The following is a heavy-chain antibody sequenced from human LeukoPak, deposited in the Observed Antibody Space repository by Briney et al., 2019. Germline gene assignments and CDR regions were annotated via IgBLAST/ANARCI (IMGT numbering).Heavy chain of an antibody. CDR2: ISWNSGSI. CDR1: GFTFDDYA. Sequence: GGSLRLSCAASGFTFDDYAMHWVRQAPGKGLEWVSGISWNSGSIGYVDSVKGRFTISRDNAKNLVHLQMNSLRAEDTAVYYCARDKIVGATNFDYWGQGTLVTVSS. V-gene: IGHV3-9*01. CDR3: ARDKIVGATNFDY. J-gene: IGHJ4*02. D-gene: IGHD1-26*01.